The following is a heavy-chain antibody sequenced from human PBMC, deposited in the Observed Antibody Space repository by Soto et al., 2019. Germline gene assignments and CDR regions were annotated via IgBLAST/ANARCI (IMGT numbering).Heavy chain of an antibody. Sequence: ASVKVSCKASAFTFTSSAVQWVRQARGQRLEWIGWIVVGSGNTNYAQKFQERVTITRDMSTSTAYMELSSLRSEDTAVYYCAAPNRYNWNLAYYYYGMDVWGQGTTVTVSS. V-gene: IGHV1-58*01. CDR2: IVVGSGNT. CDR1: AFTFTSSA. D-gene: IGHD1-20*01. CDR3: AAPNRYNWNLAYYYYGMDV. J-gene: IGHJ6*02.